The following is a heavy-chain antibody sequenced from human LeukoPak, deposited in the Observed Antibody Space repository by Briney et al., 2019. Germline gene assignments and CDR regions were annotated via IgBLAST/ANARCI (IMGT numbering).Heavy chain of an antibody. D-gene: IGHD4-23*01. J-gene: IGHJ4*02. CDR1: GFTFNSYH. Sequence: GGSLRLSCAASGFTFNSYHMNWVRQAPGKGLGWVSSITSSSSYTYYAESVKGRFTISRDNSKNTLYLQMNSLRAEDTAVYYCARRAGGYSHPYDYWGQGTLVTVSS. V-gene: IGHV3-21*04. CDR3: ARRAGGYSHPYDY. CDR2: ITSSSSYT.